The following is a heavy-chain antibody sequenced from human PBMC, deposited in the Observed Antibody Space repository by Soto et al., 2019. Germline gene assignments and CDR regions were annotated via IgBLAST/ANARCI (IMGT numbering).Heavy chain of an antibody. CDR3: ARAGGPIFGVAVQIFDY. CDR1: GYTFTSYG. V-gene: IGHV1-18*01. J-gene: IGHJ4*02. D-gene: IGHD3-3*01. CDR2: ISAYNGNT. Sequence: ASVKVSCKASGYTFTSYGISWVRQAPGQGLEWMGWISAYNGNTNYAQKLQGRVTMTTDTSTSTAYMELSSLRSEDTAVYYCARAGGPIFGVAVQIFDYWGQGTLVTVSS.